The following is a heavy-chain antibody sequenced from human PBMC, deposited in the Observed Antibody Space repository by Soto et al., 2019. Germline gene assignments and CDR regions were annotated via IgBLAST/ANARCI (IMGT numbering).Heavy chain of an antibody. D-gene: IGHD6-19*01. Sequence: EVQLVESGGGLVQPGRSLRLSCAASGFTFDDYAMHWVRQTPGKGLEWVSGINWNSGSIGYVDSVKGRFTISRDNAKNSLYLQMNSLRVEDTALYYCVKDKGWQWLGRGYFDYWGQGTLVNVSS. CDR3: VKDKGWQWLGRGYFDY. V-gene: IGHV3-9*01. CDR1: GFTFDDYA. J-gene: IGHJ4*02. CDR2: INWNSGSI.